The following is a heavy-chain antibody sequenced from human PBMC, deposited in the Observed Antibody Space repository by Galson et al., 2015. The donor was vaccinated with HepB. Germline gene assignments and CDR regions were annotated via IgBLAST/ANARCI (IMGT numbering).Heavy chain of an antibody. CDR2: IYYSGTT. CDR1: GDSISSGGYY. V-gene: IGHV4-31*03. D-gene: IGHD3-10*01. J-gene: IGHJ4*02. CDR3: ARAPHYYGSGEYYFDY. Sequence: TLSLTCTVSGDSISSGGYYWSWIRQHPGKGLEWIGYIYYSGTTDYNPSLKSRVTISVDTSKNQFSLKLSAATAADTAVYYCARAPHYYGSGEYYFDYWGQGALVAVSS.